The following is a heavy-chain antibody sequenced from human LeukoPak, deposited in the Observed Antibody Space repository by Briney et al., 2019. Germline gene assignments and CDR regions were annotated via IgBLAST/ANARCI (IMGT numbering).Heavy chain of an antibody. V-gene: IGHV1-18*01. CDR3: ARDYSSGWHGTTGAFDI. CDR2: ISAYNGNT. D-gene: IGHD6-19*01. CDR1: GYTFTSYG. J-gene: IGHJ3*02. Sequence: ASVKVSCKASGYTFTSYGISWVRQAPGQGLEWMGWISAYNGNTNYAQKLQGRVTMTTDTSTSTAYMELRSLRSDDTAVYYCARDYSSGWHGTTGAFDIWGQGTMVTVSS.